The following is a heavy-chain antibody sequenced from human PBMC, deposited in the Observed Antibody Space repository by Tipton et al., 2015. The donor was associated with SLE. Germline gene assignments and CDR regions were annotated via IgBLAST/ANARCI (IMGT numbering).Heavy chain of an antibody. D-gene: IGHD4-23*01. J-gene: IGHJ3*02. CDR1: GGSISSGSYY. Sequence: TLSLTCTVSGGSISSGSYYWSWIRQPPGKGLEWIGYIYYSGSTNYNPSLKSRVTISVDTSKNQFSPKLSSVTAADTAVYYCARGGGSDAFDIWGQGTMVTISS. V-gene: IGHV4-61*01. CDR2: IYYSGST. CDR3: ARGGGSDAFDI.